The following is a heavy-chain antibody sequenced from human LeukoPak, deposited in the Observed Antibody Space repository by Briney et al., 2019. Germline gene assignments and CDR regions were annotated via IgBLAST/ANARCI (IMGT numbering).Heavy chain of an antibody. CDR3: ARVPGPYTTSRFDY. CDR1: GYTFTDYY. D-gene: IGHD6-13*01. J-gene: IGHJ4*02. CDR2: IDPNSGGT. V-gene: IGHV1-2*02. Sequence: ASVKVSCKTSGYTFTDYYLHWVRQAPGQGLEWMGRIDPNSGGTNYAQKFQVRVTVTRDTSISTVYMELSGLRSDDTAVYYCARVPGPYTTSRFDYWGQGTLDTVSS.